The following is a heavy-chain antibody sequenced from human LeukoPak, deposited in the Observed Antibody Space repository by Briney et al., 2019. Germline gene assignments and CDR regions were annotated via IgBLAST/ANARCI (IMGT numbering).Heavy chain of an antibody. V-gene: IGHV4-31*03. CDR3: AGSYCSSTSCYSGDY. CDR2: IYYSGST. D-gene: IGHD2-2*01. CDR1: GGFISSGGYY. Sequence: SQTQSLTCTVSGGFISSGGYYWSWIRQHPGKGLEWIGYIYYSGSTYYNPSLKSRVTISVDTSKNQFSLKLSSVTAADTAVYYCAGSYCSSTSCYSGDYWGQGTLVTVSS. J-gene: IGHJ4*02.